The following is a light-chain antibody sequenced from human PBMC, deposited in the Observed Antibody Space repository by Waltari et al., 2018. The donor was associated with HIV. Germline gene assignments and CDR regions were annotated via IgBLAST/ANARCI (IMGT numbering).Light chain of an antibody. CDR1: QSISSY. Sequence: DIQMTQSPSSLPASVGDRPTITCRASQSISSYLNWYQQKPGRAPELLIYAASSLQTGVPSRFSASGFGTDFTLTINSLQPEDFASYFCLQTYSSPWTFGQGTKV. CDR3: LQTYSSPWT. J-gene: IGKJ1*01. V-gene: IGKV1-39*01. CDR2: AAS.